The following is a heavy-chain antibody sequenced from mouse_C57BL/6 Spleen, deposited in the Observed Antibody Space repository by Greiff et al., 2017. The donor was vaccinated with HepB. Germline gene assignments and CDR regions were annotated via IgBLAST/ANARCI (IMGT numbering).Heavy chain of an antibody. CDR3: ARLGDYVLPAMDY. D-gene: IGHD2-4*01. V-gene: IGHV1-59*01. J-gene: IGHJ4*01. CDR2: IDPSDSYT. CDR1: GYTFTSYW. Sequence: QVQLQQPGAELVRPGTSVKLSCKASGYTFTSYWMHWVKQRPGQGLEWIGVIDPSDSYTNYNQKFKGKATLTVDTSSSTAYMRLSSLTSEDSAVYYCARLGDYVLPAMDYWGQGTSVTVSS.